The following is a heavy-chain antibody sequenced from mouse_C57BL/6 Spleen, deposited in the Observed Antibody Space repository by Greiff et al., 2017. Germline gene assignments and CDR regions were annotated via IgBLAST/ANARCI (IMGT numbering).Heavy chain of an antibody. CDR1: GFTFSSYG. Sequence: EVMLVESGGDLVKPGGSLKLSCAASGFTFSSYGMSWVRQTPDKRLEWVATISSGGSYTYYPDSVKGRFTISRDNAKNTLYLQMSSLKSEYTAMYYCARRYSNYIYAMDYWGQGTSVTVSS. D-gene: IGHD2-5*01. V-gene: IGHV5-6*02. J-gene: IGHJ4*01. CDR3: ARRYSNYIYAMDY. CDR2: ISSGGSYT.